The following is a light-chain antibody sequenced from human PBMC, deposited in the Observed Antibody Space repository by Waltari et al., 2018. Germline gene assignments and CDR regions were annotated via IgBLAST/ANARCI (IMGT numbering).Light chain of an antibody. CDR2: DAS. J-gene: IGKJ4*01. Sequence: DIQMTQSPSSLSASVGDRVTITCQASQDISNYLNWYQQKPGKAPKLLIYDASNLETGVPSRFSRSGSGTDFTFTISSLQPEDIATYYCQQYDNLPITFGGGTNVEIK. CDR1: QDISNY. CDR3: QQYDNLPIT. V-gene: IGKV1-33*01.